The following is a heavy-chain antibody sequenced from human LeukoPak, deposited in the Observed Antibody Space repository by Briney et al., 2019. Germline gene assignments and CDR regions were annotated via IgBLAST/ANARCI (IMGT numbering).Heavy chain of an antibody. CDR2: IYNDGST. Sequence: GGSPRLSCAASGLTARSSYMSWVRQPPGKGLEWVSIIYNDGSTYYADSMKGRFTISRDNSKNTLYLQVNSLRAEDTAMYYCARNILFAFDIWGQGTMVTVSS. V-gene: IGHV3-53*01. J-gene: IGHJ3*02. CDR1: GLTARSSY. CDR3: ARNILFAFDI.